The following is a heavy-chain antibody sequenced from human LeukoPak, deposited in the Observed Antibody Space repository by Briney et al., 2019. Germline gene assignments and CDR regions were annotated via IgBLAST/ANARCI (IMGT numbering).Heavy chain of an antibody. CDR2: LYYSGST. V-gene: IGHV4-39*07. D-gene: IGHD3-10*01. J-gene: IGHJ4*02. CDR3: AREWNGYDSGSYMFDY. Sequence: SETLSLTCTVSGGSISSRSHYWGWIRQPPGKGLEWIGSLYYSGSTYYNPTLKSRVTISVDTSKKQFSLKLSSVTAADTAVYYCAREWNGYDSGSYMFDYWGQGTLVTVSS. CDR1: GGSISSRSHY.